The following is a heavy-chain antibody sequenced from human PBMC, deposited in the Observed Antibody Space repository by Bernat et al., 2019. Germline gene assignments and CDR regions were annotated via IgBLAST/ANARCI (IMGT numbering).Heavy chain of an antibody. CDR2: IIPIFGKP. CDR3: ARGSSDCSSISCPYDY. D-gene: IGHD2-2*01. V-gene: IGHV1-69*01. CDR1: GGTFSRFA. J-gene: IGHJ4*02. Sequence: QVQLVQSGAEVKKPGSSVKVSCKASGGTFSRFAISWVRQAPGQGPEWMGGIIPIFGKPNYAQKFQGRVRITADESTSTGYMELRRLRSDDTAVYYCARGSSDCSSISCPYDYWGQGTLVTVST.